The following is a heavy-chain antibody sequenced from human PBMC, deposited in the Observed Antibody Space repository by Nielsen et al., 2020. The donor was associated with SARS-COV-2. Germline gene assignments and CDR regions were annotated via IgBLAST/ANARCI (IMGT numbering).Heavy chain of an antibody. CDR3: ARADTVIITGPYDY. J-gene: IGHJ4*02. D-gene: IGHD3-16*01. CDR2: ISYDGSNK. CDR1: GFTFRSYP. Sequence: GESLNTSCAAPGFTFRSYPMHWVRQAPGKGLELVAIISYDGSNKYYADSVRGRFTISRDNPTNTLYLQMSSLRADDTAIYYCARADTVIITGPYDYWGQGTLVTVSS. V-gene: IGHV3-30*04.